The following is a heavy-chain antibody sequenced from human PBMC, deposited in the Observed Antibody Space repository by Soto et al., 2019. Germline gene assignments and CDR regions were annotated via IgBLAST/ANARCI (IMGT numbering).Heavy chain of an antibody. CDR3: ARVMAATAARPPFDY. J-gene: IGHJ4*02. D-gene: IGHD6-13*01. CDR1: GYTFTSYA. Sequence: ASVKVSCKASGYTFTSYAMHWVRQAPGQRLEWMGWINAGNGNTKYSQKFQGRVTITRDTSASTAYMELSSLRSEDTAVYYCARVMAATAARPPFDYWGQGTLVTVSS. CDR2: INAGNGNT. V-gene: IGHV1-3*01.